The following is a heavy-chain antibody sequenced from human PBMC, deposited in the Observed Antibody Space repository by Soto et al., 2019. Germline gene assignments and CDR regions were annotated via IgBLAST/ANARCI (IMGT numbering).Heavy chain of an antibody. D-gene: IGHD4-17*01. CDR3: ARAYGDYGYYYGMDV. CDR2: IYHSGST. CDR1: GGSISSSNW. Sequence: PSETLSLTCAVSGGSISSSNWWSWVRQPPGKGLEWIGEIYHSGSTNYNPSLKSRVTISVDKSKNQFSLKLSSVTAADTAVYYCARAYGDYGYYYGMDVWGQGTTVTVSS. J-gene: IGHJ6*02. V-gene: IGHV4-4*02.